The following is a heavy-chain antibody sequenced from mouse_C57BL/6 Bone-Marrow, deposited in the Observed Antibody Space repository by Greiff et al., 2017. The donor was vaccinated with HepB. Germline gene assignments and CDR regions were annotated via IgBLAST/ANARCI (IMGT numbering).Heavy chain of an antibody. D-gene: IGHD1-1*01. CDR1: GFTFSDYG. V-gene: IGHV5-15*01. Sequence: EVKLVESGGGLVQPGGSLKLSCAASGFTFSDYGMAWVRQAPRKGPEWVAFISNLAYSIYYADTVTGRFTISRGNAKNTLYLEMSSLRSEDTAMYYCARPYYYGSSYAMDYWGQGTSVTVSS. J-gene: IGHJ4*01. CDR3: ARPYYYGSSYAMDY. CDR2: ISNLAYSI.